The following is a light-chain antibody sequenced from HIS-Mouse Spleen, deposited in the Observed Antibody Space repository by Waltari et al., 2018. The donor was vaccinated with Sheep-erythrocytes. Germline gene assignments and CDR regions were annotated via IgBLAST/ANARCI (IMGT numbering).Light chain of an antibody. CDR2: SNN. V-gene: IGLV1-44*01. CDR3: AAWDDSSTAV. CDR1: SSNIRRHN. J-gene: IGLJ2*01. Sequence: QSVLTQPPSASGTPGQRVTISWSGSSSNIRRHNENWYQQLPGTAPKLLIYSNNQRPSGVPDRFSGSKSGTSASLAISGLQSEDEADYYCAAWDDSSTAVFGGGTKLTVL.